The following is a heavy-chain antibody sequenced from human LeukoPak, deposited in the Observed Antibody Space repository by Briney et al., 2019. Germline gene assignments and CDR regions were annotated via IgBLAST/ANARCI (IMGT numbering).Heavy chain of an antibody. CDR1: GGSFSGYY. D-gene: IGHD3-10*01. CDR2: INHSGST. J-gene: IGHJ4*02. CDR3: ARGLGDWTTC. V-gene: IGHV4-34*01. Sequence: SETLSLTCAVYGGSFSGYYWSWIRQPPGKGLEWIGEINHSGSTNYNPSLKSRVTISVDTSKNQFSLKLSSVTAADTAVYYCARGLGDWTTCWGQGTLVTVSS.